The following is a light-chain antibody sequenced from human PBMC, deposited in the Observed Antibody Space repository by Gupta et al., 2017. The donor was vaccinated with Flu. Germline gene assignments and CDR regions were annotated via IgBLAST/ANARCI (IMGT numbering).Light chain of an antibody. CDR3: QSADSGGSYV. CDR1: TLAKQY. Sequence: PGQTARITCSGDTLAKQYTYWYQQKSGHAPVMMIYHDTQRPSGIPERLSGSSSGTTATLTISGVQAEDEADYYCQSADSGGSYVFGSGTRSPS. V-gene: IGLV3-25*03. J-gene: IGLJ1*01. CDR2: HDT.